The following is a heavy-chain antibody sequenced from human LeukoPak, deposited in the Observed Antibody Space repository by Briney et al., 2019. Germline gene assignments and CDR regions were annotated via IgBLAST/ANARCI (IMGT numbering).Heavy chain of an antibody. V-gene: IGHV4-61*02. J-gene: IGHJ5*02. CDR3: ARNYDILTGYYETNWFDP. D-gene: IGHD3-9*01. CDR2: IYTSGST. Sequence: PSETLSLTCTVSGGSISSGSYYWRWIRQPAGKGLEWIGCIYTSGSTNYNPSLKSRVTISVDTSKNQFSLKLSSVTAADTAVYYCARNYDILTGYYETNWFDPWGQGTLVTVSS. CDR1: GGSISSGSYY.